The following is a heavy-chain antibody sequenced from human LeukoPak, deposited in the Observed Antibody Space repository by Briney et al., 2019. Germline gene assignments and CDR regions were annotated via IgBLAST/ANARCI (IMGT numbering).Heavy chain of an antibody. Sequence: SETLSLTCAVSGYSISSGYYWGWVRQPPGKGLEWIGSIYQSGSAYYNPSLKSRVTMSVDTSKNQFSLKLSSVTAADTAVYYCARVDIVRVPPAITNDYWGQGTLVTVSS. CDR1: GYSISSGYY. J-gene: IGHJ4*02. CDR3: ARVDIVRVPPAITNDY. D-gene: IGHD2-2*03. CDR2: IYQSGSA. V-gene: IGHV4-38-2*01.